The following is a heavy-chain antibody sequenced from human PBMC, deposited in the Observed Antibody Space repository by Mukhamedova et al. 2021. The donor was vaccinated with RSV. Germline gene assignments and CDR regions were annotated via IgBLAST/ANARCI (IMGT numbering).Heavy chain of an antibody. CDR2: IGADGTKT. CDR3: TKDRNPSTSAWFPNWFDP. D-gene: IGHD6-19*01. Sequence: GLEWVSTIGADGTKTYYADAVKGRFTISRDNSNNAASLQMNSLRVDDAAIYYCTKDRNPSTSAWFPNWFDPWGQGTLVIFSS. V-gene: IGHV3-23*01. J-gene: IGHJ5*02.